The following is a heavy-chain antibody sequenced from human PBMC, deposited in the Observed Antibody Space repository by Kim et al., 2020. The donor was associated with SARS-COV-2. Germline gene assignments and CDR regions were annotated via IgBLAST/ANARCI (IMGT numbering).Heavy chain of an antibody. CDR3: ARTYSGNYY. V-gene: IGHV4-31*03. Sequence: SETLSLTCTVSGGSISSGGYYWSWLRQDPGKGLEWIGYIYYTGTTYYNPSLKSRVTISVDTSKNQFSLKLSSVTAADTAVYYCARTYSGNYYWGQGTLVTVSS. CDR2: IYYTGTT. CDR1: GGSISSGGYY. D-gene: IGHD1-26*01. J-gene: IGHJ4*02.